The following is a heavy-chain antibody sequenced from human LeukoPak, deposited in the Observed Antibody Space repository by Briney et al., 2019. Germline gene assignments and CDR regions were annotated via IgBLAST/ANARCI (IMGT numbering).Heavy chain of an antibody. D-gene: IGHD1-14*01. Sequence: SETLSLTCTVSGGSISSYYWSWIRQPPGKGLEWIGEINHSGSTNYNPSLKSRVTISVDTSKNQFSLKLSSVTAADTAVYYCATRTGTRTTGAIDYWGQGTLVTVSS. CDR1: GGSISSYY. V-gene: IGHV4-34*01. J-gene: IGHJ4*02. CDR3: ATRTGTRTTGAIDY. CDR2: INHSGST.